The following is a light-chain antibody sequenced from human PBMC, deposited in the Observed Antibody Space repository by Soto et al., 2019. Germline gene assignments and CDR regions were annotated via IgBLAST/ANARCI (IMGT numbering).Light chain of an antibody. CDR1: QAIRND. Sequence: AIQMTQSPSSLSASVGDRVIITCRASQAIRNDLGWYQQKPGKAPKLLIYTASTLQSGVPSRSSGGGSGTEFPLPISSLQPDDFATYYRQLYNTYSTFGQGTRLEI. J-gene: IGKJ5*01. CDR2: TAS. CDR3: QLYNTYST. V-gene: IGKV1-6*01.